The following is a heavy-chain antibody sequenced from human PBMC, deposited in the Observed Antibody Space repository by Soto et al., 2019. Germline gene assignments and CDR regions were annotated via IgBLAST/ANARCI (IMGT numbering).Heavy chain of an antibody. V-gene: IGHV3-23*01. J-gene: IGHJ4*02. CDR1: GFTFSSYA. CDR3: ARGFATTGYLVDY. Sequence: EVQLLESGGGLVQPGGSLRLSCAASGFTFSSYAMSWVRQAPGKGLEWVSAISGSGSSTKYADSVKGRFTISRDNSKSTLSLQMNSLRGEDTAVYFCARGFATTGYLVDYWGQGTLVTVSS. D-gene: IGHD3-9*01. CDR2: ISGSGSST.